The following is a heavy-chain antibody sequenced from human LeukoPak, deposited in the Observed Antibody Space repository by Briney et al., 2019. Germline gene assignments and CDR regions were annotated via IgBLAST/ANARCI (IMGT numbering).Heavy chain of an antibody. Sequence: GSLRLSCAASGFTFSSYAMSWVRQPPGKGLEWIGEINHSGSTNYNPSLKSRVTISVDTSKNQFSLKLSSVTAADTAVYYCALYSGYDYGGNWFDPWGQGTLVTVSS. CDR3: ALYSGYDYGGNWFDP. CDR1: GFTFSSYA. D-gene: IGHD5-12*01. V-gene: IGHV4-34*08. J-gene: IGHJ5*02. CDR2: INHSGST.